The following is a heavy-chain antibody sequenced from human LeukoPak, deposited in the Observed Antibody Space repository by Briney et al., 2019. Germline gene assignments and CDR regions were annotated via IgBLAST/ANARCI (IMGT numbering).Heavy chain of an antibody. D-gene: IGHD3-9*01. CDR2: IYYSGST. Sequence: SETLSLTCTVSGGSISSYYWSWIRQPPGKGLEWIGYIYYSGSTNYNPSLKSRVTISVDTSKNQFSLKLSSVTAADTAVYYCARGQRRGYYDILTGYYTYWGQGTLVTVSS. J-gene: IGHJ4*02. CDR3: ARGQRRGYYDILTGYYTY. CDR1: GGSISSYY. V-gene: IGHV4-59*12.